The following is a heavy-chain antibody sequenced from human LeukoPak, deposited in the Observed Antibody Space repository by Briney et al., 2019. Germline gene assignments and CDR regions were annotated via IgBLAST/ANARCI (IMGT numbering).Heavy chain of an antibody. D-gene: IGHD3-3*01. V-gene: IGHV3-49*03. Sequence: GGSLRLSCTASGFTFGDYAMSWFRQAPGKGLEWVGFIRSKAYGGTTEYAASVKGRFTISRDDSKSIAYLQMNSLKTEDTAVYYCTSGLYYDSWSDLFDYWGQGTLVTVSS. CDR2: IRSKAYGGTT. CDR1: GFTFGDYA. CDR3: TSGLYYDSWSDLFDY. J-gene: IGHJ4*02.